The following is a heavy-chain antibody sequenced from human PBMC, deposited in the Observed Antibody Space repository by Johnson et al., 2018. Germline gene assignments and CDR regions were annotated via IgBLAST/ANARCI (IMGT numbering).Heavy chain of an antibody. CDR3: AKDWLGWFTSKGITGDAFDI. J-gene: IGHJ3*02. Sequence: KGRFTISRDNSKNTLYLQMNSLRAEDTAVYYCAKDWLGWFTSKGITGDAFDIWGQGKMVTV. D-gene: IGHD3-3*01. V-gene: IGHV3-30*02.